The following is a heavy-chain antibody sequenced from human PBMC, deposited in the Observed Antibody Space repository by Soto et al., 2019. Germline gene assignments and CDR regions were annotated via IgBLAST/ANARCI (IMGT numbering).Heavy chain of an antibody. D-gene: IGHD6-19*01. J-gene: IGHJ4*02. V-gene: IGHV4-39*01. Sequence: QLQLQESGPGLVKPSETLSLTCTVSGGSISSSSYYWGWIRQPPGKGLEWIGSIYYSGSTYYNPCLKIQVTISVATSKNQFSLKLSSVTAADTAVYYCASHAVHSSGFTDYWGQGTLVTVSS. CDR2: IYYSGST. CDR1: GGSISSSSYY. CDR3: ASHAVHSSGFTDY.